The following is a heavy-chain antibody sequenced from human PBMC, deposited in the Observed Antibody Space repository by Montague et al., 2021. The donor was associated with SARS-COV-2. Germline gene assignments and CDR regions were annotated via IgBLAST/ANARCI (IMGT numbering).Heavy chain of an antibody. CDR2: VFYSGTA. J-gene: IGHJ4*02. CDR1: GGSISSSSYY. V-gene: IGHV4-39*01. CDR3: ARPPQYYDLMVGYYPHLDH. D-gene: IGHD3-9*01. Sequence: SETLSLTCSVSGGSISSSSYYWCWICQSPGKGLEWIGSVFYSGTAYYNSSLNSRVTITADTSVKQFSLKLNSVTAADTAVYYSARPPQYYDLMVGYYPHLDHWGQGTLVTVSA.